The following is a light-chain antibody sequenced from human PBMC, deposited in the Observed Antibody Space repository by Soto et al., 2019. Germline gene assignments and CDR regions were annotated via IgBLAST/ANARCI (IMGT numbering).Light chain of an antibody. CDR3: GADHGSGSNFVVV. Sequence: QLVLTQPPSASASLGASVTLTCTLSSGYSNYKVDWYQQRPGKGPRFVMRVGTGGIVGSKGDGIPDRFSVLGSGLNRYLTIKNIQEDDESDYHCGADHGSGSNFVVVFGGGTKVTVL. V-gene: IGLV9-49*01. J-gene: IGLJ2*01. CDR2: VGTGGIVG. CDR1: SGYSNYK.